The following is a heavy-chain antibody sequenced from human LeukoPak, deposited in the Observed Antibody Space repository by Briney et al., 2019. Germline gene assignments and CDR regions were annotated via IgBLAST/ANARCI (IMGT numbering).Heavy chain of an antibody. Sequence: SETLSLTYAVYGGSFSGYYWSWIRQPPGKGLEWIGEINHSGSTNYNPSLKSRVTISVDTSKNQFSLKLSSVTAADTAVYYCARLVLRFLEWLPGGGVQDDYWGQGTLVTVSS. V-gene: IGHV4-34*01. CDR1: GGSFSGYY. CDR2: INHSGST. D-gene: IGHD3-3*01. CDR3: ARLVLRFLEWLPGGGVQDDY. J-gene: IGHJ4*02.